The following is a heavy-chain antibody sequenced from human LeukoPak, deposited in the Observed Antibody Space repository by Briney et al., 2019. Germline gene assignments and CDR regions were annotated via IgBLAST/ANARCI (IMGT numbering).Heavy chain of an antibody. CDR3: ARVTVSGSYYPPLFDY. Sequence: SETLSLTCAVSGYSISSGYYWGWIRQPPGKGLEWIGSIYHSGSTYYNPSLKSRVTISVDTSKNQFSLKLSSVTAADTAVYYCARVTVSGSYYPPLFDYWGQGPLVTVSS. J-gene: IGHJ4*02. CDR2: IYHSGST. V-gene: IGHV4-38-2*01. D-gene: IGHD3-10*01. CDR1: GYSISSGYY.